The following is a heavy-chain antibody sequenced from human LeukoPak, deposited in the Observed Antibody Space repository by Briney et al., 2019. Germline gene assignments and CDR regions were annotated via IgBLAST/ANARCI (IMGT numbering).Heavy chain of an antibody. CDR2: TYFRSKWYY. Sequence: PSQTLSLTCAISGDSVSSDSAAWNWIRQSPSRGLEWLARTYFRSKWYYDYALAVKGRITINPDTSKNQFSLRLNSVTPEDTAVYFCARDPVGGSTIFDSWGQGTLVTVSS. CDR1: GDSVSSDSAA. D-gene: IGHD1-26*01. V-gene: IGHV6-1*01. CDR3: ARDPVGGSTIFDS. J-gene: IGHJ4*02.